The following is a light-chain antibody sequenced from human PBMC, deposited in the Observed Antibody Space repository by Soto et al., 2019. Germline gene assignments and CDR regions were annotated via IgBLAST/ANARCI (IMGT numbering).Light chain of an antibody. CDR1: EAISSY. V-gene: IGKV1-9*01. J-gene: IGKJ5*01. CDR3: QQFKNYPIT. Sequence: IRLTQSPSSLSASVGDRVTFTCRAIEAISSYLVWYQQKPGAAPKLLIYAAFALHSGVPSRFSGSGSGTDFTLTISSLHPEDFAVYFCQQFKNYPITFGEGTRLQIK. CDR2: AAF.